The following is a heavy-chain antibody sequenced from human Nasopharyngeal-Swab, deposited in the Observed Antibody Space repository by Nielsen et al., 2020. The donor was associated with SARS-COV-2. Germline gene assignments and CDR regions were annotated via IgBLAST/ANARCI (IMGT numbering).Heavy chain of an antibody. CDR1: GFIFSASA. CDR3: TTDFYFDY. Sequence: GVLKISCAASGFIFSASALHWVRQASGKGLEWVGRIGDKDHNYATTYGASVQGRFTISRDDSKNTAFLQMDSLKTEDTALYYCTTDFYFDYWGQGTLVTVSS. CDR2: IGDKDHNYAT. J-gene: IGHJ4*02. V-gene: IGHV3-73*01.